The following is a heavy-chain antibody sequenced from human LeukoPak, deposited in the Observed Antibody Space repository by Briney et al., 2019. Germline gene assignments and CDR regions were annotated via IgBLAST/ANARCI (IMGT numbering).Heavy chain of an antibody. J-gene: IGHJ6*02. D-gene: IGHD6-6*01. CDR1: GGSISSGNYY. Sequence: SETLSLTCTVSGGSISSGNYYWSWIRQHPGKGLEWIGYIYYSGSPNYNPSLKSRVTISVDTSKNQFSLKLSSVTAADTAVYYCASISQNSSSSNYYGMDVWGQGTTVTVSS. CDR2: IYYSGSP. CDR3: ASISQNSSSSNYYGMDV. V-gene: IGHV4-31*03.